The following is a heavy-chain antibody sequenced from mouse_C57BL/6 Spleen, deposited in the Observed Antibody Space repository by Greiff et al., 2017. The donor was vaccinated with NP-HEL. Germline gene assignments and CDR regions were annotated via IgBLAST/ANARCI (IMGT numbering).Heavy chain of an antibody. J-gene: IGHJ4*01. CDR3: ADLTTVNYYAMDY. CDR2: IDPSDSYT. D-gene: IGHD1-1*01. V-gene: IGHV1-69*01. Sequence: QVQLQQPGAELVMPGASVKLSCKASGYTFTSYWMHWVKQRPGQGLEWIGEIDPSDSYTNYNQKFKGKSTLTVDKSSSTAYMQLSSLTSEDSAVYYEADLTTVNYYAMDYWGQGTSVTVSS. CDR1: GYTFTSYW.